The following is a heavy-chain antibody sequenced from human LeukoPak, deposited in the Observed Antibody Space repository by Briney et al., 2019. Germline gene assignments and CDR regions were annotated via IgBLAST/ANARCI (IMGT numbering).Heavy chain of an antibody. D-gene: IGHD1-26*01. V-gene: IGHV4-61*08. CDR3: ARTQSQSGSYRYYFGF. Sequence: PSETLSLTCTVSGVSVGSAGYYWSWIRQPPGGGLEWIGYIYYISNTNYNPSLKSRVTMSVNPSENQFSLKLNSVTVADTAMYYCARTQSQSGSYRYYFGFWGQGTLVTVSS. CDR1: GVSVGSAGYY. CDR2: IYYISNT. J-gene: IGHJ4*02.